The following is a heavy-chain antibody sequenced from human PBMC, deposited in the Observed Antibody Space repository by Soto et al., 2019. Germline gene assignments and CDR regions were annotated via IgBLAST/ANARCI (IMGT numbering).Heavy chain of an antibody. CDR2: VSASGSIT. Sequence: EVQVLEPWGGLVQPGGSLRLSCAASGFTFSNYDMNWVRQAPGKGLEWVSGVSASGSITSYSDSAKGRFTISRDNAKNTMFLQMNSLRAEDTAVYFCAKGDCNGGRCYRGFDHWGQGTLVTVSS. CDR3: AKGDCNGGRCYRGFDH. V-gene: IGHV3-23*01. J-gene: IGHJ4*02. D-gene: IGHD2-15*01. CDR1: GFTFSNYD.